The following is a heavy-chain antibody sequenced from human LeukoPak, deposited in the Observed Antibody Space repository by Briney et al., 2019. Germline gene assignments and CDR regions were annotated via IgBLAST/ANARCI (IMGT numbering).Heavy chain of an antibody. Sequence: GSVKVSCKASGYTFTSYGISWVRRAPGQGLEWMGWISAYNGNTNYAQKLQGRVTMTTDTSTSTAYMELRSLRSDDTAVYYCARPYGSGSYYSADAFDIWGQGTMVTVSS. J-gene: IGHJ3*02. D-gene: IGHD3-10*01. CDR1: GYTFTSYG. CDR3: ARPYGSGSYYSADAFDI. V-gene: IGHV1-18*01. CDR2: ISAYNGNT.